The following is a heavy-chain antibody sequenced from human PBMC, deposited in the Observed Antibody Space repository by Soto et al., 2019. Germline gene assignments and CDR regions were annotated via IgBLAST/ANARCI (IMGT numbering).Heavy chain of an antibody. CDR2: INHSGSST. CDR3: ARQFGM. Sequence: SETLSLTCDGYGGSLSGYFWSWIRQSPGKGLEWIGEINHSGSSTNYNPSLKGRVTMSVDTSKKQFSLHLTSVTVADTAVYYCARQFGM. CDR1: GGSLSGYF. J-gene: IGHJ6*01. V-gene: IGHV4-34*01.